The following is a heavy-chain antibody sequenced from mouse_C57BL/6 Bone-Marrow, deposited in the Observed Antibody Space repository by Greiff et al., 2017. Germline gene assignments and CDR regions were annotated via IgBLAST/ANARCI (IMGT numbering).Heavy chain of an antibody. CDR3: VSEGVFDY. CDR2: IDPENGDT. Sequence: VQLQQSGAELVRPGASVKLSCTASGFTFNGDWMHWVKQRPEQGLEWIGWIDPENGDTEYASKFQGKATITADTSSNTASLQLSSLTSEDTAVYSWVSEGVFDYWGQGTTPTVSS. V-gene: IGHV14-4*01. D-gene: IGHD3-3*01. J-gene: IGHJ2*01. CDR1: GFTFNGDW.